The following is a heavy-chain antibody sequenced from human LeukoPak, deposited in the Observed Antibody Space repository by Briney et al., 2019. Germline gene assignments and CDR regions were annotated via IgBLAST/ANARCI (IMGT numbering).Heavy chain of an antibody. J-gene: IGHJ4*02. V-gene: IGHV3-23*01. Sequence: GGSLRLSCAASGFTFSSYAMGWVRQAPGKGLEWVSTISGSGGSTYSADSVKGQFTISRDNSKNTLYLQMNSLRAEDTAVYYCAKAQHSSVWGYLDYWGQGTLVTVSS. CDR1: GFTFSSYA. D-gene: IGHD6-25*01. CDR2: ISGSGGST. CDR3: AKAQHSSVWGYLDY.